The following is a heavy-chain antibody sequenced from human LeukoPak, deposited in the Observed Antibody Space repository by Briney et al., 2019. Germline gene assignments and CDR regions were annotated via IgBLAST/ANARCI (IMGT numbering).Heavy chain of an antibody. V-gene: IGHV3-23*01. CDR3: AKDRISYTTSPGELSH. D-gene: IGHD3-10*01. J-gene: IGHJ4*02. CDR1: GFIFNTYA. Sequence: GGSLRLSCAASGFIFNTYAMSWVRQAPGKGLEWVSTIRGSGESAHYADSVQGRFTISRDNSLYTVYLQMDSLRGDDTAIYYCAKDRISYTTSPGELSHWGQGTLVIVSS. CDR2: IRGSGESA.